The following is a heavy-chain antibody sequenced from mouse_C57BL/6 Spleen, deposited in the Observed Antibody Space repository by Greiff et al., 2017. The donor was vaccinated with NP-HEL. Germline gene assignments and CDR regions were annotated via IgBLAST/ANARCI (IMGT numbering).Heavy chain of an antibody. CDR1: GFTFSSYA. CDR3: ARDAGEGHYFDD. J-gene: IGHJ2*01. CDR2: ISDGGGYT. Sequence: EVQLVESGGGLVKPGGSLKLSCAASGFTFSSYAMSWVRQTPEKRLEWVATISDGGGYTYYPDNVKGRFTISRDNAKNNLYLQMSHLKSEDTAMYYCARDAGEGHYFDDWGQGTTLTVAS. V-gene: IGHV5-4*01.